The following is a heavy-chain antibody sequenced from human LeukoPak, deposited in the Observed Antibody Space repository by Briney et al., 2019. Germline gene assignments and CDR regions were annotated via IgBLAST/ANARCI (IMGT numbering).Heavy chain of an antibody. V-gene: IGHV4-38-2*01. D-gene: IGHD2-15*01. CDR3: ARILGNYFDY. J-gene: IGHJ4*02. Sequence: SETLSLTCAVSGYSISSGYYWGWIRQPPGKGLEWIGSIYHSGSTYYNPSLKRRVTISVDTSKNQFSLKLSSVTAADTAVYYCARILGNYFDYWGQGTLVTVSS. CDR1: GYSISSGYY. CDR2: IYHSGST.